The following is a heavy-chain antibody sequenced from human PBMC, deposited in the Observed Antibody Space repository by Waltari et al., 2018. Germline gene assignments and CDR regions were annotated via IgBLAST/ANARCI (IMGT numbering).Heavy chain of an antibody. J-gene: IGHJ6*03. Sequence: QVQLQESGPGLVKPSETLSLTCTVSGGSISSYYWSWIRQPAGKGLEWIGRIYTSGSTNYNPALKSRVTMSVDTSKNQFSLKLSSVTAADTAVYYCARVYDYYYYYYMDVWGKGTTVTVSS. D-gene: IGHD2-8*01. V-gene: IGHV4-4*07. CDR3: ARVYDYYYYYYMDV. CDR1: GGSISSYY. CDR2: IYTSGST.